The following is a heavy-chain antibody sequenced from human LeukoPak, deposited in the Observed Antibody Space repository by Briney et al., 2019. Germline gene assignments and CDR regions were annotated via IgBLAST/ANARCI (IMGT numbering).Heavy chain of an antibody. CDR3: ARTTGGAASSWSSNL. D-gene: IGHD6-13*01. Sequence: GGSLRLSCAASGFTLSTYWMHWVRQAPGKGLVWVSRISGDGSATTYADSMKSRFTVSRDNAKNTLYLQLSSLRAEDTAIYYCARTTGGAASSWSSNLWGQGTMVTVS. V-gene: IGHV3-74*01. J-gene: IGHJ3*01. CDR2: ISGDGSAT. CDR1: GFTLSTYW.